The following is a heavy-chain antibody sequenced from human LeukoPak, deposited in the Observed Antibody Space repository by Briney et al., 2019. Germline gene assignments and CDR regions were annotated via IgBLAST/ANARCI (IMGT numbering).Heavy chain of an antibody. CDR1: GGSFSGYY. CDR3: ARSEPVYYYYMDV. Sequence: SETLSLTCAVYGGSFSGYYWSWIRQPPGKGLEWIGEINHSGSTNYNPSLTSRLTISVDTSKNQFSLRLISVTAADTAVYYCARSEPVYYYYMDVWGKGTTVTVSS. V-gene: IGHV4-34*09. CDR2: INHSGST. J-gene: IGHJ6*03.